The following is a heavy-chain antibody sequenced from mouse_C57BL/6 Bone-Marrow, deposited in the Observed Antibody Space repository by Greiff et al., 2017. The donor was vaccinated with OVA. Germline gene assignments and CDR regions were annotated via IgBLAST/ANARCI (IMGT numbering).Heavy chain of an antibody. Sequence: EVQGVESGGGLVQPGGSMKLSCAASGFTFSDAWMDWVRQSPEKGLEWVAEIRNKANNPATYYAESVKGRFTISRDDSKSSVYLQMNSVRAEDTGIYYCTRRLRLRRFAYWGQGTLGTVSA. CDR2: IRNKANNPAT. CDR3: TRRLRLRRFAY. V-gene: IGHV6-6*01. J-gene: IGHJ3*01. D-gene: IGHD3-2*02. CDR1: GFTFSDAW.